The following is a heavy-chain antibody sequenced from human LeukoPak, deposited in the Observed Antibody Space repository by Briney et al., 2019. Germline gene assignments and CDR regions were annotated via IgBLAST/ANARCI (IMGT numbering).Heavy chain of an antibody. D-gene: IGHD6-13*01. CDR3: ARGGRLASSSLAGTVY. CDR1: GFTFSSYE. V-gene: IGHV4-34*01. J-gene: IGHJ4*02. Sequence: GSLRLSCAASGFTFSSYEMNWVRQPPGKGLEWIGEIDHSGSTNYNPSLKSRVTISVDTSKNQFSLKLSSVTAADTAVYYCARGGRLASSSLAGTVYWGQGTLVTVSS. CDR2: IDHSGST.